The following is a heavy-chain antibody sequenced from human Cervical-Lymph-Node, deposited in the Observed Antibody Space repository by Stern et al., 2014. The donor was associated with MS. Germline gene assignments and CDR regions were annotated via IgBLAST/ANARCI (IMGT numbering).Heavy chain of an antibody. V-gene: IGHV4-59*01. CDR1: GGYMSSKY. Sequence: QLQLQESGPGLVQPSETVSLTCTVSGGYMSSKYWNWIRQPPGKGLEWIGYIYSDGSTNYNPSLKSRVIISLDTSTNQFSLSLTSVTAADTAVYYCARVTGRGTRQNWFDSWGQGTLVTVSS. CDR3: ARVTGRGTRQNWFDS. D-gene: IGHD1-26*01. J-gene: IGHJ5*01. CDR2: IYSDGST.